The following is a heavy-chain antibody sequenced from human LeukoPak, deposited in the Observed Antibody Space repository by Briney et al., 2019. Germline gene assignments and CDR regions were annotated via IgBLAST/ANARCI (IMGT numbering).Heavy chain of an antibody. V-gene: IGHV3-23*01. Sequence: GGSLRLSCAASGFTFSSYAMSWVRQAPGKGLEWVSAISGSGGSTYYADSVKGRFTISRDNSKNTLYLQMNSLRAEDTAVYCCAKDQKAGDFCYWGQGTLVTVSS. CDR3: AKDQKAGDFCY. D-gene: IGHD7-27*01. CDR2: ISGSGGST. J-gene: IGHJ4*02. CDR1: GFTFSSYA.